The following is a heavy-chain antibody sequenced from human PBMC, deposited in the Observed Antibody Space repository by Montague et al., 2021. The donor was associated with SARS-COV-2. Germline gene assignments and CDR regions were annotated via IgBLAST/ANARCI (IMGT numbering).Heavy chain of an antibody. CDR3: AREDYDISTGYNSPNYYYGMDV. D-gene: IGHD3-9*01. Sequence: SLRLSCAASGFTFSSYWMNWVRQAPGKGLEWVANIKQDGVKKYFVDSVKGRFTISRDNAQNSLYLQMNSLRAEDTAVYYCAREDYDISTGYNSPNYYYGMDVWGQGTTVTVSS. V-gene: IGHV3-7*01. CDR1: GFTFSSYW. J-gene: IGHJ6*02. CDR2: IKQDGVKK.